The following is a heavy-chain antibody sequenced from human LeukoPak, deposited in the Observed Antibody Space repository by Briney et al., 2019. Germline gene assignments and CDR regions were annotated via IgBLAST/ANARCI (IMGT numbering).Heavy chain of an antibody. CDR3: ARSYSYDSSGYYSFDY. CDR1: GYIFTTYY. V-gene: IGHV1-46*01. J-gene: IGHJ4*02. Sequence: ASVKVSCKASGYIFTTYYMRWVRQAPGQGLEWMGIINPSGGSTSYAQKFQGRVTMTRDTSTSTVYMELSSLRSEDTAVYSCARSYSYDSSGYYSFDYWGQGTLVTVSS. CDR2: INPSGGST. D-gene: IGHD3-22*01.